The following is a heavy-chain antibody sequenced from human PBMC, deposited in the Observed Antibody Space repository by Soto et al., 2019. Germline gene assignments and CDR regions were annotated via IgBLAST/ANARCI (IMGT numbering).Heavy chain of an antibody. D-gene: IGHD3-22*01. Sequence: PGGSLRLSCAASGFTVSSNYMSWVRQAPGKGLEWVSVIYSGGSTYYADSVKGRFTISRDNSKNTLYLQMNSLRAEDTAVYYCARVDYYDSSGYNQIGDYWGQGTLVTVSS. CDR1: GFTVSSNY. CDR3: ARVDYYDSSGYNQIGDY. J-gene: IGHJ4*02. V-gene: IGHV3-53*01. CDR2: IYSGGST.